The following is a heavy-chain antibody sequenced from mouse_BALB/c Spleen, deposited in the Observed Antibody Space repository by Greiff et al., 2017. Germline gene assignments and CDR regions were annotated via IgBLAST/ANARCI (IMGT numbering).Heavy chain of an antibody. J-gene: IGHJ4*01. CDR3: ARQYGYSYAMDY. D-gene: IGHD2-2*01. V-gene: IGHV5-12-1*01. Sequence: EVQGVESGGGLVKPGGSLKLSCAASGFAFSSYDMSWVRQTPEKRLEWVAYISSGGGSTYYPDTVKGRFTISRDNAKNTLYLQMSSLKSEDTAMYYCARQYGYSYAMDYWGQGTSVTVSS. CDR2: ISSGGGST. CDR1: GFAFSSYD.